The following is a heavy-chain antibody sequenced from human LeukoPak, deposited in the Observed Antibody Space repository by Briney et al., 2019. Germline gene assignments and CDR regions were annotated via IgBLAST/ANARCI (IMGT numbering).Heavy chain of an antibody. CDR2: IWYDGSNK. J-gene: IGHJ4*02. V-gene: IGHV3-33*08. CDR1: GFTFSTYN. D-gene: IGHD4-17*01. Sequence: GGSLRLSCSASGFTFSTYNMNWVRQAPGKGLEWVAVIWYDGSNKYYADSVKGRFTISRDNSKNTLYLQMNSLRAEDTAVYYCAREDYGDYVVDYWGQGTLVTVSS. CDR3: AREDYGDYVVDY.